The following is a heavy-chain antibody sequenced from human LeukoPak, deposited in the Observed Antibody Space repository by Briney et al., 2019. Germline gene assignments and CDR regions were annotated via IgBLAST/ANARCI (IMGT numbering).Heavy chain of an antibody. CDR3: ARNDYYDSSGYYEDYYYGMDV. D-gene: IGHD3-22*01. Sequence: GASVKVSCKASGYTFTSYYMHWLRQPPGQGLEWMGIINLSGGSTSYAQKFQGRVTLTRDTSTSTVYMELSSLRSEDTAVYYCARNDYYDSSGYYEDYYYGMDVWGQGTTVTVSS. CDR2: INLSGGST. V-gene: IGHV1-46*01. J-gene: IGHJ6*02. CDR1: GYTFTSYY.